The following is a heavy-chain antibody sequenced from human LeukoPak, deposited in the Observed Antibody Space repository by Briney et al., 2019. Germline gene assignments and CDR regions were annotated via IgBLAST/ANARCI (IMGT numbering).Heavy chain of an antibody. V-gene: IGHV1-2*02. CDR3: MRGGGNSWFDY. CDR1: GYTFTRHY. J-gene: IGHJ4*02. Sequence: ASVKVSCRASGYTFTRHYLHWVRQAPGQGLEWMGWINPNSGDTNFAQKFQGRVTMTRATSISTVYMELTSLRSDDTALYDCMRGGGNSWFDYWGQGTLVSVSS. D-gene: IGHD6-13*01. CDR2: INPNSGDT.